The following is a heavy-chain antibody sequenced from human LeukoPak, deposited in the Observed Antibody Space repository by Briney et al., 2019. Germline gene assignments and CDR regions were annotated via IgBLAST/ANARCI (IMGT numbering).Heavy chain of an antibody. CDR2: INHSGST. J-gene: IGHJ4*02. V-gene: IGHV4-34*01. CDR3: ARHSSSWYDDY. D-gene: IGHD6-13*01. Sequence: SETLSLTCAVYGGSFSGYYWSWTRQPPGKGLEWIGEINHSGSTNYNPSLKSRVTISVDTSKNQFSLKLSSVTAADTAVYYCARHSSSWYDDYWGQGTLVTVSS. CDR1: GGSFSGYY.